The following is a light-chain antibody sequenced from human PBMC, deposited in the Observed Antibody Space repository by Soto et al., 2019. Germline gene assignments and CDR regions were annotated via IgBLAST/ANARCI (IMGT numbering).Light chain of an antibody. V-gene: IGKV3-20*01. CDR1: QSVSSTY. CDR3: QQYGSSSWT. J-gene: IGKJ1*01. Sequence: EIVLTQSPGTLSLSPGERATLSCRASQSVSSTYLAWYQQQPGQAPRLLIYGASNRATGIPDRFSGSGPGTDFTLTISRLEPEDFAVYYCQQYGSSSWTFGQGTKVEIK. CDR2: GAS.